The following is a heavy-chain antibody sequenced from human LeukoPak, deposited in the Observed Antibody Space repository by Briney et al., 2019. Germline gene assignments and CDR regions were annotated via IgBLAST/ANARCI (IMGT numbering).Heavy chain of an antibody. CDR1: GYSFPNYW. CDR3: ARRAAVADTDSYYFDY. CDR2: IYPDDSDT. V-gene: IGHV5-51*01. J-gene: IGHJ4*02. D-gene: IGHD6-19*01. Sequence: GESLKISCKGSGYSFPNYWIGWVRQMPGRGLEWMGIIYPDDSDTRYSPSFQGQVTISADKSISTAYLQWSSLKASDTAIYYCARRAAVADTDSYYFDYWGQGTLVTVSS.